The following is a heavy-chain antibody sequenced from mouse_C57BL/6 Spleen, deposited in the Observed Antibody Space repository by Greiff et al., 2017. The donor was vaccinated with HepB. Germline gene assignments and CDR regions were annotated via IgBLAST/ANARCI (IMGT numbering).Heavy chain of an antibody. CDR2: INYDGSST. CDR3: AREGLGRNYAMDY. CDR1: GFTFSDYY. D-gene: IGHD4-1*01. Sequence: EVQRVESEGGLVQPGSSMKLSCTASGFTFSDYYMAWVRQVPEKGLEWVANINYDGSSTYYLDSLKSRFIISGDNAKNILYLQMSSLKSEDTATYYCAREGLGRNYAMDYWGQGTSVTVSS. V-gene: IGHV5-16*01. J-gene: IGHJ4*01.